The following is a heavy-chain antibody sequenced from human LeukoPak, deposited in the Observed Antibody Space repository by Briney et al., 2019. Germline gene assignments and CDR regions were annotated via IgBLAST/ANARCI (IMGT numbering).Heavy chain of an antibody. CDR1: GGSFSGYY. CDR2: INHNGST. Sequence: SETLSLTCAVYGGSFSGYYWSWIRQPPGKGLEWIGEINHNGSTNYNPSLKRRVTISVDTYKNQFSLKLSSVTAADTAVYYCTRGGAVAGPNWFDPWGQGTLVTVSS. D-gene: IGHD6-19*01. J-gene: IGHJ5*02. CDR3: TRGGAVAGPNWFDP. V-gene: IGHV4-34*01.